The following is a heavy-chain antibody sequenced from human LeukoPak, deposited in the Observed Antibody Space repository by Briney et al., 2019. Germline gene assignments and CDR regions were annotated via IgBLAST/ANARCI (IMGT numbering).Heavy chain of an antibody. Sequence: PGRSLRLSCPGSGFTFGDYAMSYFRPAPGKGLEWVGFIRSTAYGVTTEYAASVKARFTISRDDSKSIAYLQMNSLKTEDTDVYYCTRGTYGDYLYYYYYMDVWGKGTTVTVSS. CDR2: IRSTAYGVTT. V-gene: IGHV3-49*03. CDR3: TRGTYGDYLYYYYYMDV. J-gene: IGHJ6*03. CDR1: GFTFGDYA. D-gene: IGHD4-17*01.